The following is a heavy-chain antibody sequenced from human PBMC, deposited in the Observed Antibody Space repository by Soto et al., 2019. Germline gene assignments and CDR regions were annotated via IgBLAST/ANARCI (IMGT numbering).Heavy chain of an antibody. CDR3: ARQVRDSSGCYWFDP. J-gene: IGHJ5*02. CDR2: IYHSGST. V-gene: IGHV4-38-2*01. D-gene: IGHD3-22*01. CDR1: GYSISSGYY. Sequence: SETLSLTCAVSGYSISSGYYWGWIRQPPGKGLEWIGSIYHSGSTYYNPSLKSRVTISVDTSKNQFSLKLSSVTAADTAVYYCARQVRDSSGCYWFDPWGQGTLVTSPQ.